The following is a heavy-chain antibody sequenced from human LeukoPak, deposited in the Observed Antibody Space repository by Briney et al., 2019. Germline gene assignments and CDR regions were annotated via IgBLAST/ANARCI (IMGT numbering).Heavy chain of an antibody. D-gene: IGHD3-9*01. Sequence: SETLSLTCTVSGGSISSYYWNWIRQPPGKGLEWIGYIYYSGSTNYNPSLKSRVTISVDTSKNQFSLKLSSVTAADTAVYYCARFRYLTPTRYYYYMDVWGKGTTVTVSS. V-gene: IGHV4-59*01. J-gene: IGHJ6*03. CDR3: ARFRYLTPTRYYYYMDV. CDR1: GGSISSYY. CDR2: IYYSGST.